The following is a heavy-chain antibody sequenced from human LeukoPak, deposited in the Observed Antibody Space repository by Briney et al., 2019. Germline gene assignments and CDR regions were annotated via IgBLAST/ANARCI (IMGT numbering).Heavy chain of an antibody. V-gene: IGHV3-30*18. Sequence: GRPLRLSCAASGFTFSSYGMHWVRQAPGKGLEWVAVISYDGSNKYYADSVKGRFTISGDNSKNTLYLQMNSLRAEDTAVYYCAKVCDPSSGYIVVVTALWYGMDVWGQGTTVTVSS. CDR3: AKVCDPSSGYIVVVTALWYGMDV. D-gene: IGHD2-21*02. CDR2: ISYDGSNK. J-gene: IGHJ6*02. CDR1: GFTFSSYG.